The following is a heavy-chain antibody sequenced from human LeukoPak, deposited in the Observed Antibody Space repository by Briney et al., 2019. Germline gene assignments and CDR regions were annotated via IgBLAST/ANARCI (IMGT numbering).Heavy chain of an antibody. D-gene: IGHD2-21*01. CDR2: IYYGGST. CDR1: GYSISSGYF. J-gene: IGHJ4*02. CDR3: ARVTYSVFDY. Sequence: PSETLSLTCNVSGYSISSGYFWGWIRQPPGKELEWIGSIYYGGSTYYNPSLKSRVTLSVDTSKNQFSLKLSSVTAADTAVYYCARVTYSVFDYWGQGTLVTVSS. V-gene: IGHV4-38-2*02.